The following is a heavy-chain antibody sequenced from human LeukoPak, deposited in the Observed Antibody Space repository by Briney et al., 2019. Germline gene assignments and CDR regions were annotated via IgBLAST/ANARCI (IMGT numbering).Heavy chain of an antibody. Sequence: SETLSLTCTVSCGSISRSSYYWGGMRQPPGKGLEGIESIYYSGSTYYNPSLKSRVTISVDTSKNQFSLQLSSVTAADTAVYYCARREFSSWYLFDYWGQGTLVTVSS. D-gene: IGHD6-13*01. J-gene: IGHJ4*02. CDR2: IYYSGST. V-gene: IGHV4-39*01. CDR1: CGSISRSSYY. CDR3: ARREFSSWYLFDY.